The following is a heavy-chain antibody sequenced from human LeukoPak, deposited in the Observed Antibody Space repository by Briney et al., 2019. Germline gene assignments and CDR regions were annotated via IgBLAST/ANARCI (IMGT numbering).Heavy chain of an antibody. CDR3: AKAYLRYDSSGYKEEFDY. D-gene: IGHD3-22*01. V-gene: IGHV3-74*01. J-gene: IGHJ4*02. CDR2: INTDGSST. CDR1: GFTFSSYW. Sequence: GGSLRLSCAASGFTFSSYWMHWVRQAPGKGLVWVSRINTDGSSTSYADSVKGRFTISRDNAKNTLYLQMNSLRAEDTAVYYCAKAYLRYDSSGYKEEFDYWGQGTLVTVSS.